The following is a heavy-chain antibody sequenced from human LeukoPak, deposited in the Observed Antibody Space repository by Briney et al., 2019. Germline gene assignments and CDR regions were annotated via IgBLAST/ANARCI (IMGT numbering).Heavy chain of an antibody. Sequence: PSETLSLTCTVSGGSISSGGDYWSWIRQPPGKGLEWIGYIYYSGSTNYNPSLKSRVTISVDTSKNQFSLKLSSVTAADTAVYYCARDNQEVRGVILDWFDPWGQGTLVTVSS. J-gene: IGHJ5*02. CDR2: IYYSGST. D-gene: IGHD3-10*01. V-gene: IGHV4-61*08. CDR1: GGSISSGGDY. CDR3: ARDNQEVRGVILDWFDP.